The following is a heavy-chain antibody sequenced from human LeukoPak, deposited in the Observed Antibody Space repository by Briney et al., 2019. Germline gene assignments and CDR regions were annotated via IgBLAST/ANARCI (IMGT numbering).Heavy chain of an antibody. CDR1: GGTFSSYA. J-gene: IGHJ4*02. Sequence: PTASVKVSCKASGGTFSSYAISWVRQAPGQGLEWMGGIIPIFGTANYAQKFQGRVTITADESTSTAYMELSSLRSEDTAVYYCARDRTIAAADPFDYWGQGTLVTVSS. CDR2: IIPIFGTA. V-gene: IGHV1-69*13. D-gene: IGHD6-13*01. CDR3: ARDRTIAAADPFDY.